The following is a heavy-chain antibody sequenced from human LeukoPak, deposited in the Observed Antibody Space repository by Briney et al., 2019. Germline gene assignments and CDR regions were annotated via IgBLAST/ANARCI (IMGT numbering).Heavy chain of an antibody. CDR2: ISGSGGST. Sequence: GGSLRLSCAASGFTFSSYAMSWVRQAPGKGLEWVSAISGSGGSTYYADSVKGRFTISRDNSKNTLYLQMNSLRAEDSAVYYCAKPGVYDILQLSFDYWGQGTLVTVSS. V-gene: IGHV3-23*01. D-gene: IGHD3-9*01. CDR1: GFTFSSYA. J-gene: IGHJ4*02. CDR3: AKPGVYDILQLSFDY.